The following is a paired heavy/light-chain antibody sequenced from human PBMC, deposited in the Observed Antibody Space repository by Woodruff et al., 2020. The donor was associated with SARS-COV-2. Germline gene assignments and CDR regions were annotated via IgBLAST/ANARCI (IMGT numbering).Light chain of an antibody. J-gene: IGKJ1*01. CDR2: GAS. Sequence: EIVLTQSPGTLSLSPGERATLSCRASQSVSSSYLAWYQQKPGQAPRLLIYGASSRATGIPDRFSGSGSGTDFTLTISRLEPEDFAVYYCQQYGSSPIAFGQGTKVEIK. CDR1: QSVSSSY. V-gene: IGKV3-20*01. CDR3: QQYGSSPIA.
Heavy chain of an antibody. V-gene: IGHV3-7*01. CDR3: ARAVYLFRITMIVVVPRGYYFDY. CDR1: GFTFSSYW. J-gene: IGHJ4*02. CDR2: IKQDGSEK. Sequence: EVQLVESGGGLVQPGGSLRLSCAASGFTFSSYWMSWVRQAPGKGLEWVANIKQDGSEKYYVDSVKGRFTISRDNAKNSLYLQMNSLRAEDTAVYYCARAVYLFRITMIVVVPRGYYFDYWGQGTLVTVSS. D-gene: IGHD3-22*01.